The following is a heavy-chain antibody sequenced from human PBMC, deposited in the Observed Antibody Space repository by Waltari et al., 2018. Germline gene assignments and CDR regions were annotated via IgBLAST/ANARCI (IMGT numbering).Heavy chain of an antibody. D-gene: IGHD1-26*01. CDR2: ILGSGGNT. CDR3: VKDRQIYSGGSYADGFDD. V-gene: IGHV3-23*04. J-gene: IGHJ4*02. CDR1: GFTFASSV. Sequence: EVQLVASGGNVVQPGGSLRLSCTASGFTFASSVMTWVRQAPGKGLEWVSSILGSGGNTVYADSVKGRFTISRDISKNTLYLQMNSLRAEDTALYYCVKDRQIYSGGSYADGFDDWGQGTLVTVSS.